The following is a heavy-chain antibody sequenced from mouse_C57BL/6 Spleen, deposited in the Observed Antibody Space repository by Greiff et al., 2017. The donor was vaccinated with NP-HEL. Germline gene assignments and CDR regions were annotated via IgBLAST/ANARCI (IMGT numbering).Heavy chain of an antibody. D-gene: IGHD2-4*01. CDR3: ARESNYDYDGAY. V-gene: IGHV1-82*01. CDR2: IYPGDGDT. Sequence: VKLMESGPELVKPGASVKISCKASGYAFSSSWMNWVKQRPGKGLEWIGRIYPGDGDTNYNGKFKGKATLTADKSSSTAYMQLSSLTSEDSAVYFCARESNYDYDGAYWGQGTLVTVSA. CDR1: GYAFSSSW. J-gene: IGHJ3*01.